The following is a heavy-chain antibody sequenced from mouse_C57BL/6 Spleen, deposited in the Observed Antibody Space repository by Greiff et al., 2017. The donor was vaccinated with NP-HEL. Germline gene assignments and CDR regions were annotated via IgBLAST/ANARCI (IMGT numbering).Heavy chain of an antibody. CDR2: INPSTGGT. CDR3: ARDMYYYCSSPFAY. CDR1: GYSFTGYY. D-gene: IGHD1-1*01. V-gene: IGHV1-42*01. Sequence: EVQLQQSGPELVKPGASVKISCKASGYSFTGYYMNWVKQSPEKSLEWIGEINPSTGGTTYNQKFKAKATLTVDKSSSTAYMQLKSLTSEDSAVYYCARDMYYYCSSPFAYWGQGTLVTVSA. J-gene: IGHJ3*01.